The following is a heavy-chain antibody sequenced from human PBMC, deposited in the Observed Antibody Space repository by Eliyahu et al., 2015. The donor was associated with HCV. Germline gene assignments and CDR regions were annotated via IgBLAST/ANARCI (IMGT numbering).Heavy chain of an antibody. J-gene: IGHJ5*02. D-gene: IGHD6-19*01. V-gene: IGHV4-59*01. CDR3: ASGGGGIAVAGTGGWFDP. CDR1: GGSXTTYY. CDR2: IHYSGST. Sequence: QVQLQESGPGLVQPSETLSLTXTVSGGSXTTYYWSWIRQPPGKGLEWIGYIHYSGSTNYNPSLKSRVTISLDTSKNQFSLKLSSVTAADTAVYYCASGGGGIAVAGTGGWFDPWGQGTLVTVSS.